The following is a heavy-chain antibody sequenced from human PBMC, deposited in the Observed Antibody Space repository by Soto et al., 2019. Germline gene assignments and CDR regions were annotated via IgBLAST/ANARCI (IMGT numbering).Heavy chain of an antibody. CDR1: GFTFSSYA. D-gene: IGHD4-17*01. CDR3: ARDRSTVTTERNWFDP. V-gene: IGHV3-30-3*01. J-gene: IGHJ5*02. CDR2: ISYDGSNK. Sequence: VQLVESGGGVVQPGRSLRLSCAASGFTFSSYAMHWVRQAPGKGLEWVAVISYDGSNKYYADSVKGRFTISRDNSKNTLYLQMNSLRAEDTAVYFCARDRSTVTTERNWFDPWGQGTLVTVSS.